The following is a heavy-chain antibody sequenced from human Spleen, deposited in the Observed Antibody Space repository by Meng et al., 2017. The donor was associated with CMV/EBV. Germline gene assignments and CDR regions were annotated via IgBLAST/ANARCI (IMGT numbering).Heavy chain of an antibody. CDR3: AKLPEQDAFDI. V-gene: IGHV3-9*01. CDR1: GFTFSSYT. J-gene: IGHJ3*02. Sequence: GGSLRLSCAASGFTFSSYTMSWVRQAPGKGLEWVSGISWNSGSIGYADSVKGRFTISRDNAKNSLYLQMNSLRAEDTALYYCAKLPEQDAFDIWGQGTMVTVSS. CDR2: ISWNSGSI.